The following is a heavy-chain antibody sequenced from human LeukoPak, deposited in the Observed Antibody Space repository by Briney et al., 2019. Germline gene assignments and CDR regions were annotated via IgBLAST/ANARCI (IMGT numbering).Heavy chain of an antibody. CDR3: ARVRYSSGYGFFDY. Sequence: PSETLSLTCTVSGGSISSSSYYWGWIRQPPGKGLEWIGSIYYSGSTYYNPSLKSRVTISVDTSKNQFSPKLSSVTAADTAVYYCARVRYSSGYGFFDYWGQGTLVTVSS. V-gene: IGHV4-39*07. CDR1: GGSISSSSYY. CDR2: IYYSGST. D-gene: IGHD6-19*01. J-gene: IGHJ4*02.